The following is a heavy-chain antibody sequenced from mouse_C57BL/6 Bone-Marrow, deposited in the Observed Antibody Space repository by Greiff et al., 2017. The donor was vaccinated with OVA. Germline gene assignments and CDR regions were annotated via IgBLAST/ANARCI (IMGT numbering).Heavy chain of an antibody. D-gene: IGHD1-1*01. CDR2: INPSSGYT. CDR3: ASPPLYYGSLFAD. V-gene: IGHV1-7*01. CDR1: GYTFTSYW. J-gene: IGHJ3*01. Sequence: QVHVKQSGAELAKPGASVKLSCKASGYTFTSYWMHWVKQRPGQGLEWIGYINPSSGYTKYNQKFKDKATLTADKSSSTAYMQLSSLTYEDSAVYYCASPPLYYGSLFADWGQGTLVTVSA.